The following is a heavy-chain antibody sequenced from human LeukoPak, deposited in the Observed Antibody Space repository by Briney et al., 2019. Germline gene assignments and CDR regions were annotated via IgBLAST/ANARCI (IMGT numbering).Heavy chain of an antibody. Sequence: SETLSLTCTVSGGSNSIYYWSWIPQPAGKGLEWIGRIYTSGSNNYNPSLKGRVTMSVDTSKNQFSLKLSSVTAGDTAVYYCARGGYYYDSSGYLLDIWGQGTMVTVSS. CDR2: IYTSGSN. CDR3: ARGGYYYDSSGYLLDI. V-gene: IGHV4-4*07. D-gene: IGHD3-22*01. J-gene: IGHJ3*02. CDR1: GGSNSIYY.